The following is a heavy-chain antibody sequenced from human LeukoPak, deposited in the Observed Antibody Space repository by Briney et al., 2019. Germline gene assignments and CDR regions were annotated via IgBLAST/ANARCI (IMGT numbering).Heavy chain of an antibody. CDR1: GFTFSSYS. V-gene: IGHV3-48*01. J-gene: IGHJ4*02. Sequence: PGGSLRLSYAASGFTFSSYSMNWVRQAPGKGLEWVSYISSSSSTIYYADSVKGRFTISRDNAKNSLYLQMNSLRAEDTAVYYCARDPYYYDSSGYSYWGQGTLVTVSS. CDR2: ISSSSSTI. CDR3: ARDPYYYDSSGYSY. D-gene: IGHD3-22*01.